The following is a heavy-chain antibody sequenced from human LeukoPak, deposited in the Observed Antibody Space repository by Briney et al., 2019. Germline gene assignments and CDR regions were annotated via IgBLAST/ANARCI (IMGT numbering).Heavy chain of an antibody. CDR2: ISSNGGST. Sequence: GGSLRLSCAASGFTFSSYAMHWVRQAPGKGLEYVSAISSNGGSTYYANSVKGRFTISRDNSKNTLYLQMGSLRAEDMAVYYCARVGLYSGSYLYNWFDPWGQGTLVTVSS. CDR1: GFTFSSYA. J-gene: IGHJ5*02. V-gene: IGHV3-64*01. D-gene: IGHD1-26*01. CDR3: ARVGLYSGSYLYNWFDP.